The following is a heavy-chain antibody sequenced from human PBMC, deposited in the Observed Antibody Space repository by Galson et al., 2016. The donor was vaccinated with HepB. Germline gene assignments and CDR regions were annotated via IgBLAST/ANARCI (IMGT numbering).Heavy chain of an antibody. CDR2: IRSKAKNYAT. V-gene: IGHV3-73*01. CDR3: TRRADTAMDY. J-gene: IGHJ4*02. Sequence: SLRLSCAASGLNFNDSAIHWVRQASGNGLEWLGHIRSKAKNYATAYTASLKGRFTISRDDSKNTAFLHMNSLKIDDTALYYCTRRADTAMDYWGQGTPVTVSS. CDR1: GLNFNDSA. D-gene: IGHD5-18*01.